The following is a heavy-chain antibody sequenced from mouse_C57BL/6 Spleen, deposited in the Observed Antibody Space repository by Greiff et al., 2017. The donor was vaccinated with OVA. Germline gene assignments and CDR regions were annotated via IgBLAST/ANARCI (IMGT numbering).Heavy chain of an antibody. CDR1: GYAFTNYL. Sequence: VQLQQSGAELVRPGTSVKVSCKASGYAFTNYLIEWVKQRPGQGLEWIGVINPGSGGTNYNEKLKGKATLTADKSSSTAYMQLSSLTSEDSAVYFCAREGYAMDYWGQGTSVTVSS. V-gene: IGHV1-54*01. CDR3: AREGYAMDY. J-gene: IGHJ4*01. CDR2: INPGSGGT.